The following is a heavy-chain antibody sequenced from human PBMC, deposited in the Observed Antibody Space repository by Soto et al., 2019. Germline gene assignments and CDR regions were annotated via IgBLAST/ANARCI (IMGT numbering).Heavy chain of an antibody. D-gene: IGHD3-10*01. CDR1: GFTFSDYY. Sequence: GSLRLSCAASGFTFSDYYMSWIRQAPGKGLEWVSYISSSGSTIYYADSVKGRFTISRDNAKNSLYLQMNSLRAEDTAVYYCARAGDGTMVRGVIIVYYYYGMDVWGQGTTVTVSS. CDR2: ISSSGSTI. CDR3: ARAGDGTMVRGVIIVYYYYGMDV. V-gene: IGHV3-11*01. J-gene: IGHJ6*02.